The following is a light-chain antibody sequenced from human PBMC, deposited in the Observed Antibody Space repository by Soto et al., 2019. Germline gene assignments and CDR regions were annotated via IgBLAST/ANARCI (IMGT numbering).Light chain of an antibody. CDR3: ATWDDSLNGPV. J-gene: IGLJ3*02. CDR2: SNN. CDR1: SYNIESKT. V-gene: IGLV1-44*01. Sequence: QSVLTQPPSASGTPGQRVTISWSGSSYNIESKTVNWYQHLPGTAPKLLIYSNNQRPSGVPDRFSGSKSDTSASLAISGIQSEDEADYYCATWDDSLNGPVFGGGTKLTVL.